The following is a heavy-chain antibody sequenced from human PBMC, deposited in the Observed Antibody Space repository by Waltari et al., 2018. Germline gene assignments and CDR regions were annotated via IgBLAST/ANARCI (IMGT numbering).Heavy chain of an antibody. CDR2: IIPIFGTA. J-gene: IGHJ5*02. CDR1: GGTFSSYA. CDR3: ARKRGGGSGSYSLFDP. V-gene: IGHV1-69*05. D-gene: IGHD3-10*01. Sequence: QVQLVQSGAEVKKPGSSVKVSCKASGGTFSSYAISWVRQARGQGLEWMGGIIPIFGTANYAQKFQGRVTITTDESTSTAYMELSSLRSEDTAVYYCARKRGGGSGSYSLFDPWGQGTLVTVSS.